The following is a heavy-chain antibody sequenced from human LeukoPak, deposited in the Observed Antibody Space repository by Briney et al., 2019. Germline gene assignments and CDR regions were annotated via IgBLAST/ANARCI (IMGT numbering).Heavy chain of an antibody. CDR2: IYYTGST. Sequence: SETLSLTCTVSGCSVSSSTYYWSWIRQPPGKGLEWIGYIYYTGSTNYNPSLKSRLTISVDTSKNQFSLKLSSVTAADTAVYYCARRGGSGRSFDYWGQGTLVTVSS. CDR3: ARRGGSGRSFDY. CDR1: GCSVSSSTYY. J-gene: IGHJ4*02. V-gene: IGHV4-61*01. D-gene: IGHD3-10*01.